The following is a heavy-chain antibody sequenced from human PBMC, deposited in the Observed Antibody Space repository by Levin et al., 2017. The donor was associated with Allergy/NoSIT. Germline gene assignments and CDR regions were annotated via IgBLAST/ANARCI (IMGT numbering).Heavy chain of an antibody. CDR2: IKHDGTEN. V-gene: IGHV3-7*04. J-gene: IGHJ3*02. CDR3: ARNWRSAFDT. Sequence: GGSLRLSCAASGFTFSSYWMSWVRQAPGKGLEWVANIKHDGTENYHVDSVKGRFTISRDNAKNSVYLQMSSLRVEDTALYYCARNWRSAFDTWGQGTVVTVSS. D-gene: IGHD2-8*02. CDR1: GFTFSSYW.